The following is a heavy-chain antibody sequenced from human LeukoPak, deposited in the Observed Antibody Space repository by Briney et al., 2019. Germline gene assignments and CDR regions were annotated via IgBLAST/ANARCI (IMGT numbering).Heavy chain of an antibody. CDR3: ARGLRYFDWLFHGGYYYYYMDV. CDR1: GYTFTSYY. Sequence: SVKVSCKASGYTFTSYYMHWVRQAPGQGLEWMGGIIPIFGTANYAQKFQGRVTITADKSTSTAYMELSSLRSEDTAVYYCARGLRYFDWLFHGGYYYYYMDVWGKGTTVTVSS. V-gene: IGHV1-69*06. J-gene: IGHJ6*03. D-gene: IGHD3-9*01. CDR2: IIPIFGTA.